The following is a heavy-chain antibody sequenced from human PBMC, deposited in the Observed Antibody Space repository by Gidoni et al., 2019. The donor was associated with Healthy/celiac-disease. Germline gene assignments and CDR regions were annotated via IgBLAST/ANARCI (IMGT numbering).Heavy chain of an antibody. D-gene: IGHD6-13*01. V-gene: IGHV4-39*01. J-gene: IGHJ4*02. CDR3: ASAYSSSWYFY. CDR1: GGSISGSSYY. Sequence: QLQLQESGPGLVKPSETLSLTCTVSGGSISGSSYYWGWIRQPPGKGLEWIGRIYYSGSTSYNPSLKSRVTISVDTSKNQFSLKLSSVTAADTAVYYCASAYSSSWYFYWGQGTLVTVSS. CDR2: IYYSGST.